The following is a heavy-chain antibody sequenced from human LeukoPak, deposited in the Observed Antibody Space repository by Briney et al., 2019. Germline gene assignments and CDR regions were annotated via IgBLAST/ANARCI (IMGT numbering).Heavy chain of an antibody. CDR2: IFYTGST. Sequence: SETLSLTCTVSGGSISGYYWSWIRQPPGKGLEWIGYIFYTGSTNYNPSLKGRVTISVDTSKNQFSLKLSSVTAADTAVYYCARDYPGWWVWGQGTTVTVSS. CDR1: GGSISGYY. V-gene: IGHV4-59*01. D-gene: IGHD2-15*01. J-gene: IGHJ6*02. CDR3: ARDYPGWWV.